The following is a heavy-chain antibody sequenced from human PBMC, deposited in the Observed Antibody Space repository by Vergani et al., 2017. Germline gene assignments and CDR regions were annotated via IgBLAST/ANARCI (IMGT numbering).Heavy chain of an antibody. CDR3: TRSECSGTTCYGHYFDL. Sequence: EVQLVESGGGLEQPGRSLRLSCRASGFTFTDYGISWVRQAPGKGLEWVSGISGSGGFTYYADSVKGRFTISRDNSRNAVYLQMNILRVEDTGVYYCTRSECSGTTCYGHYFDLWGHGILVTVSS. CDR1: GFTFTDYG. V-gene: IGHV3-23*04. CDR2: ISGSGGFT. J-gene: IGHJ4*01. D-gene: IGHD2-15*01.